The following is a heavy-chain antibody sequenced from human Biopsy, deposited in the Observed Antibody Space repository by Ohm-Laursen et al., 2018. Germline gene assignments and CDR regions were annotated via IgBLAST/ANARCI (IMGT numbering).Heavy chain of an antibody. V-gene: IGHV1-2*02. CDR3: ARVPAYPSIDGYYGLDL. Sequence: ASVKVSCKASGYTFAGYYLHWVRQAPAHGLEWMGWINPNRGNANYAQSFQGRLTVTRDTSISTAYMELTSLTFDDTAIYYCARVPAYPSIDGYYGLDLWGQGTTGIVSS. CDR2: INPNRGNA. J-gene: IGHJ6*02. CDR1: GYTFAGYY. D-gene: IGHD3-9*01.